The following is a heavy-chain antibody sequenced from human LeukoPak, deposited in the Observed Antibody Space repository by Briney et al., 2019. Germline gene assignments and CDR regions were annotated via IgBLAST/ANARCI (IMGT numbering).Heavy chain of an antibody. Sequence: SETLSLTCAVSGGSLSSSNWWSWVRPPPGKGLEWIGEIYHSGSTNYNPSLKSRVTISVDKSKNQFSLKLSSVTAADTAVYYCARDLGDYGDYPRDYWGQGTLVTVSS. J-gene: IGHJ4*02. CDR3: ARDLGDYGDYPRDY. CDR1: GGSLSSSNW. V-gene: IGHV4-4*02. CDR2: IYHSGST. D-gene: IGHD4-17*01.